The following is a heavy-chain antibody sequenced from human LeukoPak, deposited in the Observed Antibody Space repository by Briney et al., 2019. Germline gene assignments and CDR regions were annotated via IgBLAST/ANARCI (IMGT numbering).Heavy chain of an antibody. CDR3: AGHHPRNTVDF. J-gene: IGHJ4*02. CDR1: GGSISSYY. CDR2: IYYSGST. Sequence: SETLSLTCTVSGGSISSYYWSWTRQPPGKGLEWIGYIYYSGSTNYNPSLKSRVAISVDTSKNQFSLKLSSVTAADTAVYYCAGHHPRNTVDFWGQGTLVTVSS. D-gene: IGHD2-8*02. V-gene: IGHV4-59*08.